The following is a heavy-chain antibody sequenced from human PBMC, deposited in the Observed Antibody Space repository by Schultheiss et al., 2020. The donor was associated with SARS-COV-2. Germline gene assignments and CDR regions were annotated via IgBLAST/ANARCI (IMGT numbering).Heavy chain of an antibody. V-gene: IGHV3-23*01. CDR2: ISGSGGST. CDR1: GFTFSRYS. D-gene: IGHD4-17*01. Sequence: GGSLRLSCAASGFTFSRYSMNWVRQAPGKGLEWVSAISGSGGSTYYADSVKGRFTISRDNSKNTLYLQMNSLRAEDTAIYYCAKAGSTVTFFDSWGQGTLVTVSS. J-gene: IGHJ4*02. CDR3: AKAGSTVTFFDS.